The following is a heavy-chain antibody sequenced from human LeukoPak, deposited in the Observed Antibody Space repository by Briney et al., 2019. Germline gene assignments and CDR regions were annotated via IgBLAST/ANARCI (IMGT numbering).Heavy chain of an antibody. Sequence: PSETLSLTCTVSGGSISSYYWSWIRQAAGKGLEWIGLIYTSGGTSYDPSLKSRVTISVDKSKNQLSLKLSSVTAADTAVYYCAGLYYWGQGTLVTVSS. CDR3: AGLYY. CDR2: IYTSGGT. CDR1: GGSISSYY. V-gene: IGHV4-4*07. J-gene: IGHJ4*02.